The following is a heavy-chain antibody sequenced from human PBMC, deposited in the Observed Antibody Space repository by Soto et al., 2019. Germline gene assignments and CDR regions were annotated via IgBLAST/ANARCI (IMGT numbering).Heavy chain of an antibody. CDR3: AKGGRGAIVVPAADFDY. Sequence: EVQLLESGGGLVQPGGSLRLSCAASGFTFSSYAMSWVRQAPGKGLEWVSAISGSGGSTYYADSVKGRFSISRDKSKNRLYLQMNSLRAEDTALYYCAKGGRGAIVVPAADFDYWVQGTLVTVSS. V-gene: IGHV3-23*01. CDR2: ISGSGGST. D-gene: IGHD2-2*01. J-gene: IGHJ4*02. CDR1: GFTFSSYA.